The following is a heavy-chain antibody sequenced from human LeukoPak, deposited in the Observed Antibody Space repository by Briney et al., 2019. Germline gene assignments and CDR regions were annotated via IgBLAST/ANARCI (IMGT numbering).Heavy chain of an antibody. CDR1: GYSINNGYY. CDR3: ARDARGGNSYYFDY. D-gene: IGHD4-23*01. J-gene: IGHJ4*02. V-gene: IGHV4-38-2*02. CDR2: IYHVGTT. Sequence: SETPSLTCTVSGYSINNGYYWGWFRQPPGKGLEWIGSIYHVGTTSYNPSLKSRVTISVDTSKNHFSLKLNSVTAADTAVYYCARDARGGNSYYFDYWGQGTLVTVSS.